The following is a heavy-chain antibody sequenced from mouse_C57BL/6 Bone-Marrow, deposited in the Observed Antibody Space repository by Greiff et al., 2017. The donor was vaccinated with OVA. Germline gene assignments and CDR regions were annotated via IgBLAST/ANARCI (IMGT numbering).Heavy chain of an antibody. CDR2: LSDGGSYT. Sequence: EVMLVESGGGLVKPGGSLKLSCAASGFTFSSYAMSWVRQTPEKRLEWVATLSDGGSYTYYPDNVKGRFTISRDNAKNNLYLQMSHLKSEDTAMYYCARDDYSNSYYFDYWGQGTTLTVSS. D-gene: IGHD2-5*01. J-gene: IGHJ2*01. V-gene: IGHV5-4*01. CDR3: ARDDYSNSYYFDY. CDR1: GFTFSSYA.